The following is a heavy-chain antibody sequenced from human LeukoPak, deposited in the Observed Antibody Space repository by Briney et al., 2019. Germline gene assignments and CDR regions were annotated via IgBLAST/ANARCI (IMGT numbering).Heavy chain of an antibody. J-gene: IGHJ4*02. CDR2: INPNSGGT. CDR3: AREKPGIAVAGN. CDR1: GYTFTGYY. D-gene: IGHD6-19*01. V-gene: IGHV1-2*02. Sequence: ASVKVSCKASGYTFTGYYMHWVRQAPGQGLEWMGWINPNSGGTNYAQKFQGRVTMTRDTSISTAYMELSRLRSDDTAVYYCAREKPGIAVAGNWGQGTLVTVSS.